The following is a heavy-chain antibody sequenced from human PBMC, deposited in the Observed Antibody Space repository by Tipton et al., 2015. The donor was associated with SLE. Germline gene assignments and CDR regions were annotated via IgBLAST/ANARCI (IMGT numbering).Heavy chain of an antibody. J-gene: IGHJ4*02. CDR1: GFTFSRYD. D-gene: IGHD6-19*01. Sequence: SLRLSCAASGFTFSRYDMHWVRQATGKGLEWVSAIVTAGDTYYPDSVKGRFTVSRENAKNSVYLQMNGLRVEDTALYFCAREGSVAGTGFDYWGQGTQITVSS. CDR3: AREGSVAGTGFDY. V-gene: IGHV3-13*01. CDR2: IVTAGDT.